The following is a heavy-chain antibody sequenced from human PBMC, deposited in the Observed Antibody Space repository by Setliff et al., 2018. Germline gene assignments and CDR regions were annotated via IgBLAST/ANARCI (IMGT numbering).Heavy chain of an antibody. CDR1: GYTFSSYG. Sequence: GASVKVSCKASGYTFSSYGITWVRQAPGQGLEWMGWISTYTGNTNYGQKLQGRVTMTTDTSTSTAYLELRSLTSDDTAVYYCSRLVRYCTRTTCQRASGAELWGQGSLVIVSS. D-gene: IGHD2-2*01. CDR3: SRLVRYCTRTTCQRASGAEL. J-gene: IGHJ4*02. V-gene: IGHV1-18*01. CDR2: ISTYTGNT.